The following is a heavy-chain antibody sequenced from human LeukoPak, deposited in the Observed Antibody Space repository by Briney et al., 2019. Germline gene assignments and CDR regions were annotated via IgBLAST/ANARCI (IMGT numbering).Heavy chain of an antibody. J-gene: IGHJ4*02. CDR1: GFTFSSYS. V-gene: IGHV3-21*01. CDR2: ISSSSSYI. CDR3: ARSVLRHSSGWYYFDY. Sequence: GGSLRLSCAASGFTFSSYSMNWVRQAPGKGLEWASSISSSSSYIYYADSVKGRFTISRDNAKNSLYLQMNSLRAEDTAVYYCARSVLRHSSGWYYFDYWGQGALVTVSS. D-gene: IGHD6-19*01.